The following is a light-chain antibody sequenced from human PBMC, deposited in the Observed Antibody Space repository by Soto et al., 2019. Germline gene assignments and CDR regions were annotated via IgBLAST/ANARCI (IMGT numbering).Light chain of an antibody. Sequence: QSVLTQPPAVSAAPGQKVTISCSGSSSNIGNNYVSWYQPLPGTAPKLRIYENNKRPSGIPDRFSGSKSGTSATLGITGLQTGDEAEYYCGTWDSSLSAGVVGGGTKLTVL. CDR1: SSNIGNNY. CDR3: GTWDSSLSAGV. J-gene: IGLJ3*02. V-gene: IGLV1-51*02. CDR2: ENN.